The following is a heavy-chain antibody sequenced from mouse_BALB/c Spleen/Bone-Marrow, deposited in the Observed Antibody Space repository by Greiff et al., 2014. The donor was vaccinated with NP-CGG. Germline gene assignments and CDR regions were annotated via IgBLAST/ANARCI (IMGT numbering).Heavy chain of an antibody. CDR2: IRNKANGYTT. CDR3: ARGSRDLDY. CDR1: GFTFTDYY. J-gene: IGHJ2*03. Sequence: EVMLVESGGGLVQPGGSLRLSCTTSGFTFTDYYVSWVRQPPGKALEWLGFIRNKANGYTTEYSASVKGRFTISRDNSQSILYLQVSAVRAEESGGYCCARGSRDLDYWGEGTSVTVSS. V-gene: IGHV7-3*02.